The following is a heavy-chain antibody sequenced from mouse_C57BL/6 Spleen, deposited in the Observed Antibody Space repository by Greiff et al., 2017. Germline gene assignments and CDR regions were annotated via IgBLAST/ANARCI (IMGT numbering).Heavy chain of an antibody. CDR1: GYTFTSYW. J-gene: IGHJ4*01. Sequence: QVQLQQPGAELVKPGASVKLSCKASGYTFTSYWMHWVKQRPGPGLEWIGMIHPNSGSTNYNEKFKSKATLTVDKSSSTAYMQLISLTSEDSAVYYCARNYYYYVDMDYWGPGTSVTVSS. CDR3: ARNYYYYVDMDY. V-gene: IGHV1-64*01. D-gene: IGHD1-1*01. CDR2: IHPNSGST.